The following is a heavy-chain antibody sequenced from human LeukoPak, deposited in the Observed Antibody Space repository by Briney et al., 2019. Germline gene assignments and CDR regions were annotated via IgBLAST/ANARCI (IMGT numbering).Heavy chain of an antibody. CDR3: ARDGDSSSWSYDY. Sequence: ASVKVSCKASGYTFTGYYMHWVRQAPGQGLEWMGWINPNSGGTNYAQKFQGRVTMTRDTSTSTAYMELSRLRSDDTAVYYCARDGDSSSWSYDYWDQGTLVTVSS. CDR1: GYTFTGYY. V-gene: IGHV1-2*02. D-gene: IGHD6-13*01. CDR2: INPNSGGT. J-gene: IGHJ4*02.